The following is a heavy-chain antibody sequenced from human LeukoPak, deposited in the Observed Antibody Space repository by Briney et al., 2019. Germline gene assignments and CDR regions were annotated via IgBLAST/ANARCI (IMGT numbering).Heavy chain of an antibody. Sequence: SETLSLTCSVSGGSISHYYWSWIRQPPGKRLEWIGYMHYAGNTNYNPSLENRLTISVDTSKNQFSLRLSSVTAADTAVYYCARRPNKSYFDYWGQGTLVTVSS. CDR3: ARRPNKSYFDY. V-gene: IGHV4-59*01. CDR2: MHYAGNT. J-gene: IGHJ4*02. CDR1: GGSISHYY.